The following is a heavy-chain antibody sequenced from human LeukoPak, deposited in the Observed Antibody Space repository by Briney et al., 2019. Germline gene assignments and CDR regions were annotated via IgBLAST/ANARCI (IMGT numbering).Heavy chain of an antibody. J-gene: IGHJ4*02. Sequence: GGSLRLSCGASGFTFSSYWMSWVRQAPGKGLEWVANIKEDGSQKYYVDSVKGRFTISRDNAKNSLYLQMGSLGAEDTAVYYCASGPRYCRSNICYEDYWGQGTLVTVSS. V-gene: IGHV3-7*03. D-gene: IGHD2-2*01. CDR1: GFTFSSYW. CDR3: ASGPRYCRSNICYEDY. CDR2: IKEDGSQK.